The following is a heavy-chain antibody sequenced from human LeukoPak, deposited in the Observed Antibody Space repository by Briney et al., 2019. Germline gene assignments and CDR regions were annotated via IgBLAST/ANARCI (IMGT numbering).Heavy chain of an antibody. V-gene: IGHV3-7*03. J-gene: IGHJ3*01. Sequence: GGSLRLSCAASGFSSSNYWMTWIRQAPGKGLEWVATIKGDGSDKRYVDSVKGRFTISRDDVKSSLYLQLNNLRAEDTAIYYCARAQWGYPLDVWGQGTRVTVSS. CDR2: IKGDGSDK. D-gene: IGHD5-18*01. CDR3: ARAQWGYPLDV. CDR1: GFSSSNYW.